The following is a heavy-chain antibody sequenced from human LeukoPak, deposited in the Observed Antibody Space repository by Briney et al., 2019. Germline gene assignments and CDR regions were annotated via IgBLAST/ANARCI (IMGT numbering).Heavy chain of an antibody. Sequence: HPGGSLRLSCAASGFTFSSYWMRWVRQAPGKGLEGVANIKQDGSEKYYVDSVKGRFTISRDNAKNSLYLQMNSLRAEYTAVYYCARVRPRGYCSGGSCPGGFDPWGQGTLVTVSS. CDR3: ARVRPRGYCSGGSCPGGFDP. V-gene: IGHV3-7*01. CDR1: GFTFSSYW. CDR2: IKQDGSEK. D-gene: IGHD2-15*01. J-gene: IGHJ5*02.